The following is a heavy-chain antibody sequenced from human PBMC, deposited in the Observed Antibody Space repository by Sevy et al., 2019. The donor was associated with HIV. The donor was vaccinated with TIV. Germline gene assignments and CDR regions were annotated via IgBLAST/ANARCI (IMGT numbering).Heavy chain of an antibody. CDR1: GFTFSDYY. CDR2: ISSSGSTI. Sequence: GGSLRLSCAASGFTFSDYYMSWIRQAPGKGLEWVSYISSSGSTIYYADSVKGRFTISRDNAKNSLYLQMNSLRAEDTAVYYCARGGIMITCGGVIADDAFDIWGQGTMVTVSS. V-gene: IGHV3-11*01. CDR3: ARGGIMITCGGVIADDAFDI. J-gene: IGHJ3*02. D-gene: IGHD3-16*02.